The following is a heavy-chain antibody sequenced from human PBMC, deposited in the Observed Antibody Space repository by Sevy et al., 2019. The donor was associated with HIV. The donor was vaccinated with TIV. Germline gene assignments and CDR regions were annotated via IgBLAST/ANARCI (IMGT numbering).Heavy chain of an antibody. Sequence: GGSLRLSCAASGFTFSSYAMHWVRQAPGKGLEWVAVISYDGSNKYYADSVKGRFAISRDNSKNTLYLQMNSLRAEDTAVYYCARKAGWELAEFDYWGQGTLVTVSS. CDR3: ARKAGWELAEFDY. J-gene: IGHJ4*02. CDR1: GFTFSSYA. CDR2: ISYDGSNK. D-gene: IGHD1-26*01. V-gene: IGHV3-30*09.